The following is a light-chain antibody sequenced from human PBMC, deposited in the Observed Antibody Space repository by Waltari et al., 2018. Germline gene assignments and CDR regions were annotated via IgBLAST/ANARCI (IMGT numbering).Light chain of an antibody. Sequence: TCRASQVISSWLAWYQQKPGRALKILIYAASSLKSGVPSRFSGSGSGTDFTLTISSLQPEDFATYYCEQSNNFPRTCGGGPKVEVK. CDR2: AAS. V-gene: IGKV1-12*01. CDR1: QVISSW. J-gene: IGKJ4*01. CDR3: EQSNNFPRT.